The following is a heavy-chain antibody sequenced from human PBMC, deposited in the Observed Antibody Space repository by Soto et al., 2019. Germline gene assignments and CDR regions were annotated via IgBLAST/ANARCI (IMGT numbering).Heavy chain of an antibody. CDR3: AREQPLGIAAAGEDYYGTDV. J-gene: IGHJ6*02. V-gene: IGHV3-53*01. CDR2: IYSGGST. CDR1: GFTVSSNY. D-gene: IGHD6-13*01. Sequence: HPGGSLRLSCAAPGFTVSSNYMSWVRQAPGKGLEWVSVIYSGGSTYYADSVKGRFTISRDNSKNTLYLQMNSLRAEDTAVYYCAREQPLGIAAAGEDYYGTDVSGQATTVTVSS.